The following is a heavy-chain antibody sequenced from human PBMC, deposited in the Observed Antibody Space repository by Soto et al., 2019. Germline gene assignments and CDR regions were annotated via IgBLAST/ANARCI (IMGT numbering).Heavy chain of an antibody. CDR3: ASGLMGELELFWFDP. CDR1: GGSFSGYY. J-gene: IGHJ5*02. D-gene: IGHD1-7*01. CDR2: INHSGST. V-gene: IGHV4-34*01. Sequence: PSETLSLTCAVYGGSFSGYYWSWIRQPPGKGLEWIGEINHSGSTNYNPSLKSRVTISVDTSKNQFSLKLSSVTAADTAVYYCASGLMGELELFWFDPWGQGTLVTV.